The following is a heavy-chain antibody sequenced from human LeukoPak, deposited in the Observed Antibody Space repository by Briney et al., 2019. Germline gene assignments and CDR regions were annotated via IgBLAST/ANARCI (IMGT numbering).Heavy chain of an antibody. D-gene: IGHD3-3*01. CDR1: GYTLTELS. Sequence: GASVKVSCKVSGYTLTELSMHWVRQAPGKGLEWMGGFDPEDGETIYAQKFQGRVTMTEDTSTDTAYMELSSLRSEDTAVYYCATTPHVLRFLELLLPPPYNWFDPWGQGTLVTVSS. CDR2: FDPEDGET. V-gene: IGHV1-24*01. CDR3: ATTPHVLRFLELLLPPPYNWFDP. J-gene: IGHJ5*02.